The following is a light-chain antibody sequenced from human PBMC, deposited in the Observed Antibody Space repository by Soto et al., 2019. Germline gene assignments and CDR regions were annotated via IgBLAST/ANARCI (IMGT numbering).Light chain of an antibody. CDR2: EVS. V-gene: IGLV2-8*01. J-gene: IGLJ2*01. Sequence: QSALTQPPSASGSPGQSVTISCTGTSSDVGGYNYVSWYQQHPGKAPNLMIYEVSKRPSGVPDRFSGSKSGNTASLTVSGLQDEDEADYYCSSYAGSNVVFGGGTKLTVL. CDR3: SSYAGSNVV. CDR1: SSDVGGYNY.